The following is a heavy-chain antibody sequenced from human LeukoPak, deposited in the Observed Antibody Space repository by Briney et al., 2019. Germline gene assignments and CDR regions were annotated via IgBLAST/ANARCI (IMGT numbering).Heavy chain of an antibody. Sequence: GRSLRLSCAASGFTFSSYGMHWVRQAPGKELEWVAVIWYDGSNKYYADSVKGRFTISRDNSKNTLYLQMNSLRAEDTAVYYCARGLGDIVVVDGMDVWGQGTTVTVSS. D-gene: IGHD2-2*01. J-gene: IGHJ6*02. CDR2: IWYDGSNK. CDR3: ARGLGDIVVVDGMDV. V-gene: IGHV3-33*01. CDR1: GFTFSSYG.